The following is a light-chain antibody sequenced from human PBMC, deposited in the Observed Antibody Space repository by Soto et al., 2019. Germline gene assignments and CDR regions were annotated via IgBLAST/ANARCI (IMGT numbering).Light chain of an antibody. J-gene: IGLJ3*02. V-gene: IGLV2-18*01. CDR1: SGDVGSYNR. CDR2: EVS. CDR3: SFFTSRVV. Sequence: QPVLTQPPSVSGSPGQSVTISCTGASGDVGSYNRVSWYQQPPGTAPKLMIYEVSNRPSGVPDRFSGSKSGNTASLTISGLQAEDEADYYCSFFTSRVVFGGGTKLTVL.